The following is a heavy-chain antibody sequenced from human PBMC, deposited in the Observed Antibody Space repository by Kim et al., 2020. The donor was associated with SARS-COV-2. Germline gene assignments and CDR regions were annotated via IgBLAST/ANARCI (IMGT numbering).Heavy chain of an antibody. Sequence: SVKVSCKASGGTFSSYAISWVRQAPGQGLEWMGRIIPILGIANYAQKFQGRVTITADKSTSTAYMELSSLRSEDTAVYYCARVTSGGSSWAYNWFDPWGQGTLVTVSS. CDR1: GGTFSSYA. V-gene: IGHV1-69*04. J-gene: IGHJ5*02. CDR2: IIPILGIA. D-gene: IGHD6-13*01. CDR3: ARVTSGGSSWAYNWFDP.